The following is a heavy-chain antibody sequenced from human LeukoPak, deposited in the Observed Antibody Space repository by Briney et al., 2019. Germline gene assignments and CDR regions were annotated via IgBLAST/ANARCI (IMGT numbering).Heavy chain of an antibody. D-gene: IGHD5-12*01. V-gene: IGHV3-23*01. J-gene: IGHJ4*02. Sequence: PGGSLRLSCAASGFTFSSYAMSWVRQAPGKGLEWVSAISGSGGSTYYADSVKGRFTISRDNSKNTLYLQMNSLRAEDTAVYYCAKVLWYSGYAAPFDYWGQGTLVTVSS. CDR2: ISGSGGST. CDR1: GFTFSSYA. CDR3: AKVLWYSGYAAPFDY.